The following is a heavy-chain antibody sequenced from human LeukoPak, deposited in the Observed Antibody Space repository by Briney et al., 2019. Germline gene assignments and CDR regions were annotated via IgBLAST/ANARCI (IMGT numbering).Heavy chain of an antibody. J-gene: IGHJ4*02. V-gene: IGHV4-59*01. Sequence: KPSETLSLTCSVPGGSISSYYWSWIPQPPGKGLEWIGYVSSRGDTNYNPSLKSRLTISRDTSQNHVSVKLNSITAADTAVYSCARGPRYFDTSGYYFDYWGQGRLVTVSS. CDR2: VSSRGDT. CDR3: ARGPRYFDTSGYYFDY. CDR1: GGSISSYY. D-gene: IGHD3-22*01.